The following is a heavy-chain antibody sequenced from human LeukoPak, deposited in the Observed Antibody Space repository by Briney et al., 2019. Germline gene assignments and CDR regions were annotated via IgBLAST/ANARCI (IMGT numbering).Heavy chain of an antibody. Sequence: VASVKVSCKASGGTFSSYDINWVRQATRQGLEWMGWMNPNSGNTGYAQKFQGRVTITRNTSISTAYMELSSLRSEDTAVYYCARVSTTAAYGYYYYMDVWGKGTTVTVSS. V-gene: IGHV1-8*03. CDR3: ARVSTTAAYGYYYYMDV. CDR1: GGTFSSYD. CDR2: MNPNSGNT. J-gene: IGHJ6*03. D-gene: IGHD4-17*01.